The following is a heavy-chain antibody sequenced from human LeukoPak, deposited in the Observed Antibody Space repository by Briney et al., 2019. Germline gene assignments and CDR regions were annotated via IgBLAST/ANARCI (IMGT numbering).Heavy chain of an antibody. CDR1: GFTFSSYG. J-gene: IGHJ1*01. D-gene: IGHD3-10*01. CDR2: IRYDGSNK. CDR3: AKDFDPGSGILPLFQH. V-gene: IGHV3-30*02. Sequence: GGSLRLSCAASGFTFSSYGMHWVRQAPGKGLEWVAFIRYDGSNKYYADSVKGRFTISRDNSKNTLYLQMNSLRAEDTAVYYCAKDFDPGSGILPLFQHWGQGTLVTVSS.